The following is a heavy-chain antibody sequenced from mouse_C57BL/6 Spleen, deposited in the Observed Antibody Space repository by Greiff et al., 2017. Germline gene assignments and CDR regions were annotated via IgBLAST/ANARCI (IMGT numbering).Heavy chain of an antibody. CDR1: GYAFSSYW. D-gene: IGHD2-2*01. CDR3: ARGRGYYYAMDY. Sequence: QVQLKQSGAELVKPGASVKISCKASGYAFSSYWMNWVKQRPGKGLEWIGQIYPGDGDTNYNGKFKGKATLTAAKSSSTAYMQLSSLTSEDSAVYFCARGRGYYYAMDYWGQGTSVTVSS. J-gene: IGHJ4*01. V-gene: IGHV1-80*01. CDR2: IYPGDGDT.